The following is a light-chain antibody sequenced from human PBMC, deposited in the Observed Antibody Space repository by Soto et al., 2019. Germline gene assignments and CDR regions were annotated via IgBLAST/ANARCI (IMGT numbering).Light chain of an antibody. J-gene: IGLJ1*01. CDR1: SSDVGGYNY. CDR2: DVS. CDR3: SSYTSSSTPLD. V-gene: IGLV2-14*01. Sequence: QSALTQPASVSGSPGQSITISCTGTSSDVGGYNYVSWYQQHPGKAPKPMIYDVSNRPSGVSNRFSGSKSGNTASLTISGLQAEDEADYYCSSYTSSSTPLDFGTGTKLTVL.